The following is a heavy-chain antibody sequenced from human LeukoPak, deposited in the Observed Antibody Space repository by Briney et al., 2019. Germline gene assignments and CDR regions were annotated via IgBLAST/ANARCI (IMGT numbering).Heavy chain of an antibody. CDR3: ARGRFSVTTDY. J-gene: IGHJ4*02. Sequence: SETLSLTCTVSGYSISSGYYWGWIRQPPGKGLEWIGSIYHSGSTYYNPSLKSRVTISVDTSKNQFSLKLSSVTAADTAVYYCARGRFSVTTDYWGQGTLVTVSS. V-gene: IGHV4-38-2*02. CDR1: GYSISSGYY. CDR2: IYHSGST. D-gene: IGHD4-17*01.